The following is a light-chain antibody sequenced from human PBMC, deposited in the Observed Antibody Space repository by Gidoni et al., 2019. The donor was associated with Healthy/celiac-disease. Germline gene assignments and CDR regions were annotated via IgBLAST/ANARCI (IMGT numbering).Light chain of an antibody. Sequence: QSALTQPASVSGSPGQSITISCTGTSSDIGDYNYVSWYQQHPGKAPKLMIYDVSSRPSGVSYRFSGSKSGNTASLTISGLQAEDEANYYCSSYTSSSTSVFGGGTKLTVL. CDR2: DVS. V-gene: IGLV2-14*01. CDR1: SSDIGDYNY. CDR3: SSYTSSSTSV. J-gene: IGLJ2*01.